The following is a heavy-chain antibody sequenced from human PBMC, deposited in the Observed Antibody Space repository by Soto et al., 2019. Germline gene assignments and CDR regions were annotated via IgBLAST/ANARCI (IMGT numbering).Heavy chain of an antibody. CDR3: ARDSSSSPQQAPAIDY. CDR1: GFTFSSYG. CDR2: IWYDGSNK. Sequence: GGSLRLSCAASGFTFSSYGMHWVRQAPGKGLEWVAVIWYDGSNKYYADSVKGRFTISRDNSKNTLYLQMNSLRAEDTAVYYCARDSSSSPQQAPAIDYWGQGTLVTVSS. J-gene: IGHJ4*02. V-gene: IGHV3-33*01. D-gene: IGHD6-6*01.